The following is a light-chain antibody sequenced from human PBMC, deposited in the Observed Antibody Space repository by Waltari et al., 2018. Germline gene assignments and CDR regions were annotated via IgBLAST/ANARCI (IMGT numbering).Light chain of an antibody. V-gene: IGKV1-39*01. CDR1: QSVSNE. CDR2: GSA. CDR3: QQTYSVLYT. Sequence: TCQASQSVSNEFNWYQQKPGEPPKLLIFGSASLQMAVPSRFSGSGSETDFTLTISSLQPEDFATYYCQQTYSVLYTFGQGTKLQI. J-gene: IGKJ2*01.